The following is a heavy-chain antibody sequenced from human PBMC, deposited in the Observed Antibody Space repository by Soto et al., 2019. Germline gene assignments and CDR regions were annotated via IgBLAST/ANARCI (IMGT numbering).Heavy chain of an antibody. CDR1: RDTFSSYA. D-gene: IGHD2-21*01. J-gene: IGHJ5*02. CDR3: ARAVVPKYNRFDP. V-gene: IGHV1-69*13. CDR2: IIPRFGSP. Sequence: SVKVSCKASRDTFSSYAITWVRQAPEQGLEWMGGIIPRFGSPKYAQNFQGRLTITADDSTYTAYMELASLTSDDTAVYYCARAVVPKYNRFDPWVQGTLFTVSP.